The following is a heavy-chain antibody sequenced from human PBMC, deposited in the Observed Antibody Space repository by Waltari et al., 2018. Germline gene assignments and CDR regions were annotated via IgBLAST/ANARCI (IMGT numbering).Heavy chain of an antibody. D-gene: IGHD2-15*01. V-gene: IGHV3-9*01. J-gene: IGHJ6*02. Sequence: EVQLVESGGGLVQPGRSLRLACAGSGFTFDGYAMHWVRQAPGKGLEWVAGINWNSARKHYADSVKGRFTISRDNAKDSLYLQMDSLRAEDTALYYCSKDRTSSAATTLDYGMDVWGQGTTVTVS. CDR1: GFTFDGYA. CDR2: INWNSARK. CDR3: SKDRTSSAATTLDYGMDV.